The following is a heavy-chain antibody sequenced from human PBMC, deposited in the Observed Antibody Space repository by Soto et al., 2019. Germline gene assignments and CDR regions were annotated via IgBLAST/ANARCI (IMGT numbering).Heavy chain of an antibody. CDR3: ARGSQGTSGWYSADY. Sequence: QVQVVQSGAEVRKPGASVKVSCWPSGYTFTSHYIHWVRQAPGQGLEWMGLIDPNGGTTSYAQMFQVRVTMTTDASTGTVYMELSSLRSDDTAVYYCARGSQGTSGWYSADYWGQGTPVTVSS. CDR1: GYTFTSHY. CDR2: IDPNGGTT. V-gene: IGHV1-46*01. D-gene: IGHD6-19*01. J-gene: IGHJ4*02.